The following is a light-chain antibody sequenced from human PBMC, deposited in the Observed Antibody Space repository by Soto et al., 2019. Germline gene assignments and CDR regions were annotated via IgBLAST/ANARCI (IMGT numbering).Light chain of an antibody. CDR3: QPYQNYQKA. CDR2: KAS. CDR1: QTISSW. Sequence: DIQMTQSPSTLSGSVGDRVTITCRASQTISSWLAWYQQKPGKAPKLLLYKASTLKSGIPSRFSSSGPGTQFYLTISSLQPCDFAHSNQQPYQNYQKAFAQGNNVEVK. J-gene: IGKJ1*01. V-gene: IGKV1-5*03.